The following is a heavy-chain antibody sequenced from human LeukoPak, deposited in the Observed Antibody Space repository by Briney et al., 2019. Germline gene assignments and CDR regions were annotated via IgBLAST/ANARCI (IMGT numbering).Heavy chain of an antibody. D-gene: IGHD5-18*01. CDR3: AREVGYSYAFV. J-gene: IGHJ4*02. CDR2: ISSSGSDI. Sequence: GGSLRLSCAASGFTFSTYEMNWVRQAPGKGLEWVSYISSSGSDIDYADSAKGRFTISRDNAKNSLYLQMNSLRAEDTAVYYCAREVGYSYAFVWGQGTLVTVSS. V-gene: IGHV3-48*03. CDR1: GFTFSTYE.